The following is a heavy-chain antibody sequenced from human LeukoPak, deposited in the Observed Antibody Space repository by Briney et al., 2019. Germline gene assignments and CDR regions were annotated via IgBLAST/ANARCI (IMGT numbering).Heavy chain of an antibody. V-gene: IGHV1-58*02. D-gene: IGHD1-26*01. Sequence: GASVKVSCKASGFTFTSSAMQWVQQARGQRLEWIGWIVVGSGNTNYAQKFQERVTITRDMSTSTAYMELSSLRSEDTAVYYCAAVTPMGSGSYYRDYWGQGTLVTVSS. CDR3: AAVTPMGSGSYYRDY. J-gene: IGHJ4*02. CDR2: IVVGSGNT. CDR1: GFTFTSSA.